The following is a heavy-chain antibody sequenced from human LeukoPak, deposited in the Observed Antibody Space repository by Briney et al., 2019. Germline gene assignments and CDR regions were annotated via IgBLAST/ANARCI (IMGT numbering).Heavy chain of an antibody. CDR2: ISAYNGNT. J-gene: IGHJ1*01. V-gene: IGHV1-18*01. D-gene: IGHD2-15*01. Sequence: AAVKVSCKASGYTFTSYGISWVRQAPGQGREWTGWISAYNGNTNYAQTLQGRVTMTTDTSTSTAYMELRSLRSDDTAVYYCARDQFRCSGGSCYRFLGQLWGQGTLVTVSS. CDR1: GYTFTSYG. CDR3: ARDQFRCSGGSCYRFLGQL.